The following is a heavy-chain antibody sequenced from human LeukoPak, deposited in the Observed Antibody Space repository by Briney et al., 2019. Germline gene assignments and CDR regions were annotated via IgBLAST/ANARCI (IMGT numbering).Heavy chain of an antibody. CDR3: ARSLKSIVGATGWRFYFDY. Sequence: GASVKVFCKASGGTFSSYAISWVRQAPGQGLEWMGGIIPIFGTANYAQKFQGRVTITTDESTSTAYMELSSLRSEDTAVYYCARSLKSIVGATGWRFYFDYWGQGTLVTVSS. J-gene: IGHJ4*02. V-gene: IGHV1-69*05. CDR2: IIPIFGTA. D-gene: IGHD1-26*01. CDR1: GGTFSSYA.